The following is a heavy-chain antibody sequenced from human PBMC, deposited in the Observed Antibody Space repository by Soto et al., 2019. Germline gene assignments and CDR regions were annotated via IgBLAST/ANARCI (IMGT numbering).Heavy chain of an antibody. CDR1: GFTFSSYA. Sequence: GSLRLSCAASGFTFSSYAMHWVRQAPGKGLEWVAVISYDGSNKYYADSVKGRFTISRDNSKNTLYLQMNSLRAEDTAVYYCAKDYCGGDCYFDYYFDYWGQGTLVTVSS. V-gene: IGHV3-30-3*02. J-gene: IGHJ4*02. CDR3: AKDYCGGDCYFDYYFDY. D-gene: IGHD2-21*02. CDR2: ISYDGSNK.